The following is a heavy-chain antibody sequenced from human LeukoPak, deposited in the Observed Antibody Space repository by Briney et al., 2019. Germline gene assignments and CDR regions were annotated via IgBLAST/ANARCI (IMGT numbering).Heavy chain of an antibody. CDR2: ISGSGDST. D-gene: IGHD2-2*01. Sequence: ETLSLTCAVYGGSFSGYYWSWVRQAPGKGLEWVSGISGSGDSTYYADSVKGRFTISRDNSKNTLYLQMNSLRTEDTAVYYCAKDGRYCSSTSCYLEYWGQGTLVTVSS. V-gene: IGHV3-23*01. J-gene: IGHJ4*02. CDR3: AKDGRYCSSTSCYLEY. CDR1: GGSFSGYY.